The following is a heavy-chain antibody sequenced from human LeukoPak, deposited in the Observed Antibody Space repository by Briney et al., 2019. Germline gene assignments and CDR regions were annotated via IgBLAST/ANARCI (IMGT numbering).Heavy chain of an antibody. J-gene: IGHJ4*02. CDR3: ARGHYDSSGYYRAFDY. CDR2: IYPGDSDT. V-gene: IGHV5-51*01. CDR1: GYSFTSYW. D-gene: IGHD3-22*01. Sequence: GESLKISCKGSGYSFTSYWIGWVRQMPGKGLEWMGIIYPGDSDTRYSPSFQGQVTISADKSISTAYLQWSSLKASDTAMYYCARGHYDSSGYYRAFDYWVQGTLVTVSS.